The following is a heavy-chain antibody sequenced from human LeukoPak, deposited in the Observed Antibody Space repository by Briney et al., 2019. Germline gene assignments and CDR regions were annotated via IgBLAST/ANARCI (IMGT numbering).Heavy chain of an antibody. Sequence: PSETLSLTCTVSGGSISSYYWSWIRQPPGKGLEWIGYIYYSGSTNYNPSLKSRVTISVDTSKNQFSLKLSSVTAADTAVYYCARAPKYYYDSSGYLHMDVWGKGTTVTVSS. V-gene: IGHV4-59*01. CDR3: ARAPKYYYDSSGYLHMDV. CDR2: IYYSGST. J-gene: IGHJ6*03. CDR1: GGSISSYY. D-gene: IGHD3-22*01.